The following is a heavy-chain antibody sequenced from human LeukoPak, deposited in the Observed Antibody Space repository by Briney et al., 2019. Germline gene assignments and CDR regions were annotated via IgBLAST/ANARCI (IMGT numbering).Heavy chain of an antibody. Sequence: PSETLSLTCTVSGGSISSGGYYWSWIRQHPGKGLGWIGYIYYSGSTYYNPSLKSRVTISVDTSKNQFSLKLSSVTAADTAVYYCARAPPYTMIVVALDAFDIWGQGTMVTVSS. D-gene: IGHD3-22*01. CDR1: GGSISSGGYY. J-gene: IGHJ3*02. CDR3: ARAPPYTMIVVALDAFDI. V-gene: IGHV4-31*03. CDR2: IYYSGST.